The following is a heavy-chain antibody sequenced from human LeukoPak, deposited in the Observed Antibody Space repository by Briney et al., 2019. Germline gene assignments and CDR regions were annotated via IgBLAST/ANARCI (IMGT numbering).Heavy chain of an antibody. J-gene: IGHJ3*02. CDR3: ARPGVGSGRYGAFDI. CDR1: GASISNRNW. CDR2: VYHDGRT. D-gene: IGHD5-18*01. Sequence: PSGTLSLTCAVSGASISNRNWWTWVRQPPGKGLEWIGEVYHDGRTNYNPSLKSRVAISTDMSKNQFSLRLTSVTAADTAVYYCARPGVGSGRYGAFDIWGQGTMVTVSS. V-gene: IGHV4-4*02.